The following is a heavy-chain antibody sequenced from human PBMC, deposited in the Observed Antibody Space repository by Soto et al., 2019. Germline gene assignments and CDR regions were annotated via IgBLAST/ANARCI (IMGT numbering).Heavy chain of an antibody. J-gene: IGHJ5*02. D-gene: IGHD2-8*01. CDR3: ARRLYLNWFDP. V-gene: IGHV4-59*08. Sequence: PSETLSLTCTVSGGSISSYYWSWIRQPPGKGLEWIGYIYYSGSTNYNPSLKSRVTISVDTSKNQFSLKLSSVTAADTAVYYCARRLYLNWFDPWGQGTLVTVSS. CDR1: GGSISSYY. CDR2: IYYSGST.